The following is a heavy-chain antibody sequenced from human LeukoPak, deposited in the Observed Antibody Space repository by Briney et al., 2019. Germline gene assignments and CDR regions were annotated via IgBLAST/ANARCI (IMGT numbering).Heavy chain of an antibody. CDR2: ARKEADTYIT. D-gene: IGHD2-15*01. CDR1: GFTFSGHV. J-gene: IGHJ4*02. Sequence: GGSLRLSCAASGFTFSGHVMDWVRQAPGKGLEWVGRARKEADTYITDYAASVTGRFTISRDDSRKSLYLQMNSLKTEDTAVYYCARDGFVDWGQGNLVTVSS. CDR3: ARDGFVD. V-gene: IGHV3-72*01.